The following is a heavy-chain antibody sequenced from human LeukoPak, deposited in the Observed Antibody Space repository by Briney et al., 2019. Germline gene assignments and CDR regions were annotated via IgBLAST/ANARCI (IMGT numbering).Heavy chain of an antibody. CDR1: GGSISSSSYY. J-gene: IGHJ4*02. Sequence: SETLSLTCTVSGGSISSSSYYWGWIRQPPGKGLEWIGSIYYSGSTYYNPSLKSRVTISVDTSKNQFSLKLSSVTAADTAVYYCARKTVLRLFDYWGQGTLVTVSS. CDR2: IYYSGST. CDR3: ARKTVLRLFDY. D-gene: IGHD6-25*01. V-gene: IGHV4-39*07.